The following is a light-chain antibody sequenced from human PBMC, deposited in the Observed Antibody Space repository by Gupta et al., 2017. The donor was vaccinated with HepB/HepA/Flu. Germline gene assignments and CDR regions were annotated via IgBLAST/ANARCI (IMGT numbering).Light chain of an antibody. CDR3: CASGAATALM. Sequence: QSALTQPASVSGSPGQSITISCTGTSGDIGTYDLVSWYQQYPGEAPKLIIYDVIKRPAGVSNRFSGSKSGNKAYLKISGLQAEDEADYYCCASGAATALMFGGGTKVTVL. CDR1: SGDIGTYDL. J-gene: IGLJ3*02. CDR2: DVI. V-gene: IGLV2-23*02.